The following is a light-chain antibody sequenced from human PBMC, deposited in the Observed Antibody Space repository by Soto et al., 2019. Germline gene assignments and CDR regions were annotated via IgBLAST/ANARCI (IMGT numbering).Light chain of an antibody. J-gene: IGKJ4*01. Sequence: AIQLTQYPSSLSASVGDRVDITCRASQGINSDLAWYQQKPGKTPKLLISAAFSLEGGVPTRFSGSGSGTDFTLTISRLEPEDFAVYYCQQYGSSPLTFGGGTKVVIK. CDR3: QQYGSSPLT. CDR2: AAF. V-gene: IGKV1-13*02. CDR1: QGINSD.